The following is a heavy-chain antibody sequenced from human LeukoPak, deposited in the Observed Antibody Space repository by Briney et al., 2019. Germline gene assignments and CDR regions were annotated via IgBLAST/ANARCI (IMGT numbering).Heavy chain of an antibody. CDR3: ARDHIASSGRRYFDY. V-gene: IGHV3-30*02. Sequence: TGGSLRLSCAASGFTFSNFGIHWVRQAPGKGLEWVAFIRYDASDKYYVDSVKGRFAISRDNSKNTLYLQMNSLRVGDTAVYYCARDHIASSGRRYFDYWGQGTLVTVSS. CDR2: IRYDASDK. CDR1: GFTFSNFG. J-gene: IGHJ4*02. D-gene: IGHD2-15*01.